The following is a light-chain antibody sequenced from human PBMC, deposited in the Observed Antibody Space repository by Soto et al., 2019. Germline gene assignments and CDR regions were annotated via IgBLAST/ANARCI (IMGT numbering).Light chain of an antibody. J-gene: IGKJ2*01. Sequence: IVLTQSPGTLSLSPGERATLSCRTSQSINSAYLAWYQKKPGQAPRLLIYGASNRAAGIPDRFGGGGSGTDFTLTLSRLEPEDFAVYFCQHYGSSPPYTFGQGTKLEIK. CDR1: QSINSAY. CDR3: QHYGSSPPYT. CDR2: GAS. V-gene: IGKV3-20*01.